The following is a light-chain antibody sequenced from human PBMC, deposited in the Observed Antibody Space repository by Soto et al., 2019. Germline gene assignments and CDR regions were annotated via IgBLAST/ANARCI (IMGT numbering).Light chain of an antibody. Sequence: EIVLTQSPATLSLSPGERATLSCRASQSVGSYLAWHQQKPGQDPRLLLYDASNRATGIPARFSGSGSGTDFTLTISSLEPEDFAVYYCQQRSNWPPTFGQGTRLE. V-gene: IGKV3-11*01. J-gene: IGKJ5*01. CDR2: DAS. CDR1: QSVGSY. CDR3: QQRSNWPPT.